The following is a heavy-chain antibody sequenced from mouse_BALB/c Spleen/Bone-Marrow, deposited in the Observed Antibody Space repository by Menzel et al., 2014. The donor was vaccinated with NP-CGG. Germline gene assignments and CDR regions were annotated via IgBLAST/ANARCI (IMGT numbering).Heavy chain of an antibody. V-gene: IGHV14-3*02. J-gene: IGHJ4*01. CDR2: IDPANGNT. CDR1: GFNIKDTY. CDR3: ARDSPYAMDY. Sequence: EVKLVDSGAELVKPGASVKLSCTASGFNIKDTYMHWVKQRPEQGLEWTGRIDPANGNTKYDPKFQGKATITADTSSNTAYLQLSSLTSEDTAVYYCARDSPYAMDYWGQGTSVTVSS.